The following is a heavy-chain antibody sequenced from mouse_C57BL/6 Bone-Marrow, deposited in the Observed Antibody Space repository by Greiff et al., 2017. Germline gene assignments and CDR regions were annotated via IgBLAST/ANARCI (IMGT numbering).Heavy chain of an antibody. CDR1: GFSFNTYA. CDR3: VRHGYYYGIPAWFAY. Sequence: EVKLMESGGGLVQPKGSLKLSCAASGFSFNTYAMNLVRQAPGKGLEWVARIRSKSNNYATYYADSVKDRFTISRDDSESMLYLQMNNVKTEDTAMYYCVRHGYYYGIPAWFAYWGQGTLVTVSA. V-gene: IGHV10-1*01. CDR2: IRSKSNNYAT. J-gene: IGHJ3*01. D-gene: IGHD1-1*01.